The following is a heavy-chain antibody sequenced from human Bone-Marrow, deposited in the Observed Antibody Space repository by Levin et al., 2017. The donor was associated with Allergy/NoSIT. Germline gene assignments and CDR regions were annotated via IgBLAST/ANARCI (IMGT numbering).Heavy chain of an antibody. CDR3: ARHRLSIAAAGTGLRYFDL. J-gene: IGHJ2*01. V-gene: IGHV4-39*01. Sequence: TSETLSLTCTVSGGSISSSSYYWGWIRQPPGKGLEWIGSIYYSGSTYYNPSLKSRVTISVDTSKNQFSLKLSSVTAADTAVYYCARHRLSIAAAGTGLRYFDLWGRGTLVTVSS. D-gene: IGHD6-13*01. CDR2: IYYSGST. CDR1: GGSISSSSYY.